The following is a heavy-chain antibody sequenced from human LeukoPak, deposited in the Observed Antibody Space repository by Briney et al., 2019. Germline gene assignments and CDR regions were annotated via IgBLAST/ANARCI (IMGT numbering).Heavy chain of an antibody. CDR2: IKKDGSEK. D-gene: IGHD6-19*01. Sequence: PGGSLRLSCAASGFTVSSNYMSWVRQAPGNALEWVAYIKKDGSEKYYVDSVKGRFTISRDNAKNSLYLQMNSLRAEDTAVYYCARHSSGQPFDYWGQGTLVTVSS. CDR3: ARHSSGQPFDY. V-gene: IGHV3-7*03. J-gene: IGHJ4*02. CDR1: GFTVSSNY.